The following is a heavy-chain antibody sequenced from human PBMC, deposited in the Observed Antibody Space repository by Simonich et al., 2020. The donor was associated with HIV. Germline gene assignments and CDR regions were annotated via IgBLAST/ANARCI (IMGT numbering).Heavy chain of an antibody. CDR2: FIPIFGTS. J-gene: IGHJ4*02. Sequence: QVQLVQSGAEVKKPGSSVKVSCKASGGTFSSYAISWVRQAPGQGLEWMGRFIPIFGTSNYAQKFQGRVQITVDESPSTAYMELNSLTSEDTAIYYCAREDFGDYGGKHFDYWGQGTLVTVSS. CDR1: GGTFSSYA. CDR3: AREDFGDYGGKHFDY. V-gene: IGHV1-69*13. D-gene: IGHD4-17*01.